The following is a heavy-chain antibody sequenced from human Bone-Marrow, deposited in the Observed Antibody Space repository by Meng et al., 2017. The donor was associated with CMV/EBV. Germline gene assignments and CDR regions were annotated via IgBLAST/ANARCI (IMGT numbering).Heavy chain of an antibody. D-gene: IGHD2-2*01. CDR3: ARGGFCSNNNCYGGFDY. Sequence: GESLKISCAATEFNFSAYWMTWVRQAPGKGLEWVANIKEDGSEKYYVDSVRGRYTISRDNAKTSLYLQMNSLRVEDTAVYFCARGGFCSNNNCYGGFDYWGQGTLVTVSS. CDR1: EFNFSAYW. J-gene: IGHJ4*02. V-gene: IGHV3-7*01. CDR2: IKEDGSEK.